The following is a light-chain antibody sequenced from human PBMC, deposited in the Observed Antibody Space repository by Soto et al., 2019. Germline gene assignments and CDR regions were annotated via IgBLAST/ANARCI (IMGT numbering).Light chain of an antibody. V-gene: IGLV1-47*01. CDR2: KNN. J-gene: IGLJ2*01. CDR1: SSNIGSNY. Sequence: QSVLTQPPSASGTPGQRVTISCSGSSSNIGSNYVYWYQQLPGTAPKLLISKNNQRPSGVPDRFSGSKSGTSASLAISGLRSEDEADYYCAAWDDSLSGLVILGGGTKLTVL. CDR3: AAWDDSLSGLVI.